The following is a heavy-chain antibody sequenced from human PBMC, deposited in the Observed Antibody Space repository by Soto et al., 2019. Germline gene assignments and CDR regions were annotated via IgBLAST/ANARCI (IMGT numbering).Heavy chain of an antibody. V-gene: IGHV3-9*01. CDR2: ISWNSVNI. CDR1: GFTFDDYA. J-gene: IGHJ3*01. CDR3: VKDIGPGDFYSDTNGAFEF. Sequence: EVQLVESGGGLVQPGRSLRLSCAASGFTFDDYAMHCVRQVPGKGPEWVSGISWNSVNIGYGDPVKGRVTISRENVKNALYLHSHSLRPEDTALYYCVKDIGPGDFYSDTNGAFEFWCQGTMVTVSS. D-gene: IGHD3-22*01.